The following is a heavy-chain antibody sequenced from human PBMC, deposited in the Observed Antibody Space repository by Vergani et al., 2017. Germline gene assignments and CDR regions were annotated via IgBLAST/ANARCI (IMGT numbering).Heavy chain of an antibody. J-gene: IGHJ4*02. CDR3: ARGKSAYSSGWFLY. D-gene: IGHD6-19*01. Sequence: QVQLQQWGAGLLKPSETLSLTYAVYGGSFSGYYWSWIRQPPGKGLEWIGEINHSGSTNYNPSLKSRVTISVDTSKNQFSLKLSSVTAADTAVYYCARGKSAYSSGWFLYWGQGTLVTVSS. CDR2: INHSGST. CDR1: GGSFSGYY. V-gene: IGHV4-34*01.